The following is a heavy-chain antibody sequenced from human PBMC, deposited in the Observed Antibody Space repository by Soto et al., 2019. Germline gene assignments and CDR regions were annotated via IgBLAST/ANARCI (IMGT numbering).Heavy chain of an antibody. CDR3: ARGQYSSGYYANNWFDP. CDR1: GGSFSGYY. J-gene: IGHJ5*02. D-gene: IGHD3-22*01. V-gene: IGHV4-34*01. CDR2: INHTGST. Sequence: QVQLQQRGAGLLKPSETLSLTCAVYGGSFSGYYWSWIRQPPGKGLERIGKINHTGSTNYNTSLKSRVTISVDTSKNQFYLKLSSVTAAYTAVYYCARGQYSSGYYANNWFDPWGQGTLVTVSS.